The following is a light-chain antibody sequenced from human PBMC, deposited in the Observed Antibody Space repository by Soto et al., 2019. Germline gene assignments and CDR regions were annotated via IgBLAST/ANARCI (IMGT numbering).Light chain of an antibody. CDR1: SIDVGGYDY. CDR2: NVR. Sequence: QSALTQPASMSGSPGQSITISCTGTSIDVGGYDYVSWYQQYAGKAPKLTIYNVRNRPSGVSNRFSGSKSGNTASLTISGLQPEDEADYFCSSYTNSGTVLFGGGTKLTVL. J-gene: IGLJ2*01. CDR3: SSYTNSGTVL. V-gene: IGLV2-14*01.